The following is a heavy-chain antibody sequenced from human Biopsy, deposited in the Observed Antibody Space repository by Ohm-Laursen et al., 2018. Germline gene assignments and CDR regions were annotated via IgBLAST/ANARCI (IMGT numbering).Heavy chain of an antibody. V-gene: IGHV1-69*01. D-gene: IGHD4-17*01. CDR3: ARLAQIYGDSPFDP. J-gene: IGHJ5*02. CDR2: IITLFGAP. Sequence: SSVKVSCKASGYTFNTYAITWVRQAPGQGLEWMGGIITLFGAPNYAQKFQGRLTITADESKSTTYMELSSLRSEDTAVYYCARLAQIYGDSPFDPWGQGTLVTVSS. CDR1: GYTFNTYA.